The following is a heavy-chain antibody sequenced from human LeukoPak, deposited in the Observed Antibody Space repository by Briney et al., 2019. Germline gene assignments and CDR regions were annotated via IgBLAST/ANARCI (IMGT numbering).Heavy chain of an antibody. D-gene: IGHD4-23*01. Sequence: SETLSLTCTVSGGSISSYYWSWIRQPPGKGLEWIGYIYYSGSTNYNPSLKSRVTISVDTSKNQFSLKLSSVTAADTAVYYCARGRATVVTPYYYYYMDVWGIGTTVTISS. J-gene: IGHJ6*03. V-gene: IGHV4-59*01. CDR2: IYYSGST. CDR1: GGSISSYY. CDR3: ARGRATVVTPYYYYYMDV.